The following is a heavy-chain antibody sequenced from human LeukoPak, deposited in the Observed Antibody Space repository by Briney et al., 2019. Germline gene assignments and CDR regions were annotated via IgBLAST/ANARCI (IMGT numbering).Heavy chain of an antibody. CDR2: ISSSGSTI. D-gene: IGHD3-22*01. Sequence: GGSLRLSCGASGFTFSDYYMSWIRQAPGKGLEWVSYISSSGSTIYYADSVKGRFTISRDNAKNSLYLQMNSLRAEDTAVYYCARDLSTMIDPNAFDIWGQGTMVTVSS. J-gene: IGHJ3*02. V-gene: IGHV3-11*04. CDR3: ARDLSTMIDPNAFDI. CDR1: GFTFSDYY.